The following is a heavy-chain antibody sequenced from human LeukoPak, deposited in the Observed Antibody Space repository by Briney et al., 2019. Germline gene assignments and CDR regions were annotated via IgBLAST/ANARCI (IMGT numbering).Heavy chain of an antibody. Sequence: PSETLSLTCTVSGGSISSSSCYWACIRQPPGKGLEWIGNIYYSGSTYYNPSLRSRVTISVDTSKNQFSLKVTSVTAADTAVYYCARGPPRRGYSGYGPRSSYYGMDVWGQGTTVTVSS. J-gene: IGHJ6*02. CDR1: GGSISSSSCY. V-gene: IGHV4-39*01. CDR2: IYYSGST. D-gene: IGHD5-12*01. CDR3: ARGPPRRGYSGYGPRSSYYGMDV.